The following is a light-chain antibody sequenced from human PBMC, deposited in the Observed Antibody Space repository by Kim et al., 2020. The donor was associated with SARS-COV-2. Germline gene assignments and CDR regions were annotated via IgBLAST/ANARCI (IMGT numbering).Light chain of an antibody. CDR3: SSYAGSNTWV. CDR1: SRDVGGYNY. V-gene: IGLV2-8*01. Sequence: GQSVTISCAGTSRDVGGYNYVSWYQQHPGIAPNLSIYEVNVRPSGVPDRFSGSKSGNTASLTVSGLQAEDEADYCCSSYAGSNTWVFGGGTQLTVL. J-gene: IGLJ3*02. CDR2: EVN.